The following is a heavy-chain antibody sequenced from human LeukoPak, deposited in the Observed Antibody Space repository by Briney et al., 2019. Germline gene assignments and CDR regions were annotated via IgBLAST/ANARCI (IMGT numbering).Heavy chain of an antibody. CDR1: GFTFSSYE. V-gene: IGHV3-48*03. Sequence: GGSLRLSCAASGFTFSSYEMNWVRQAPGKGLERVSYISRSGSTIHYADSVKGRFTISRDNAKNSLYLQMSSLRAEDTAVYYCGSGYDIDYWGQGILVTVSP. CDR3: GSGYDIDY. D-gene: IGHD2-2*01. J-gene: IGHJ4*02. CDR2: ISRSGSTI.